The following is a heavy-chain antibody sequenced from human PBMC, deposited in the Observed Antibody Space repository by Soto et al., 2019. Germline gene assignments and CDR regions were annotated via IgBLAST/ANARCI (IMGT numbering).Heavy chain of an antibody. CDR3: ARDKFCGGGSCSYYGVDV. J-gene: IGHJ6*02. CDR1: GFTFSDHY. D-gene: IGHD2-15*01. V-gene: IGHV3-72*01. CDR2: TRNKANSYTT. Sequence: PGGFLRLSCEASGFTFSDHYMDWVRQTPGKGLEWVGRTRNKANSYTTEYAASVKGRFTISRDDSKNSLYLQMNSLKTEDTAVYYCARDKFCGGGSCSYYGVDVWGQGTTVTVSS.